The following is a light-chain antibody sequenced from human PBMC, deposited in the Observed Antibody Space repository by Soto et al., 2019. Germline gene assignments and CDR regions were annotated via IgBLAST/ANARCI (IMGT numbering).Light chain of an antibody. CDR2: DDR. V-gene: IGLV3-21*02. Sequence: SYELTQPPSLTVAPGQTARVTCEGDNLRTKNVHWYQQKPGQAPVLVLYDDRDRPSGTPDRFSGSNSGNTATLTVSRVDAGDEGDFYCQVWDTTTSRYVFGPGTKVTVL. CDR1: NLRTKN. J-gene: IGLJ1*01. CDR3: QVWDTTTSRYV.